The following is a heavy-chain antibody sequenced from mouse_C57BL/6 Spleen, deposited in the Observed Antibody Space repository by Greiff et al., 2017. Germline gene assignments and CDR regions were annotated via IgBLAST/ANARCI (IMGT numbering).Heavy chain of an antibody. CDR2: IDPETGGT. V-gene: IGHV1-15*01. CDR3: TRSYSNYVYFDV. D-gene: IGHD2-5*01. Sequence: VHLVESGAELVRPGASVTLSCKASGYTFTDYEMHWVKQTPVHGLEWIGAIDPETGGTAYNQKFKSKAILTADKSSSTAYMELRSLTSEDSAVYYCTRSYSNYVYFDVWGTGTTVTVSS. J-gene: IGHJ1*03. CDR1: GYTFTDYE.